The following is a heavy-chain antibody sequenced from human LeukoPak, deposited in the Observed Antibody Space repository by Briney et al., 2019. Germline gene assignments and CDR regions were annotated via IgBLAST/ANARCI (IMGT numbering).Heavy chain of an antibody. J-gene: IGHJ4*02. CDR1: GYTFTSYD. D-gene: IGHD4-17*01. CDR2: MNPNSGNT. Sequence: ASVKVSCKASGYTFTSYDINWVRQATGQGLEWMGWMNPNSGNTGYAQKFQGRVTMTRNTSISTAYMELSSLRSEDTAVYYCARAGTPDLRGDYGSYFDYWGQGTLVTVSS. CDR3: ARAGTPDLRGDYGSYFDY. V-gene: IGHV1-8*01.